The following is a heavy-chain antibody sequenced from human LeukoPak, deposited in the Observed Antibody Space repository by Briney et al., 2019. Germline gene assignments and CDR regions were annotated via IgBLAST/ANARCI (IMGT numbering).Heavy chain of an antibody. CDR2: IYYSGST. CDR1: GGSISSYY. CDR3: ARVGLGSGSSTGNYYYMDV. V-gene: IGHV4-59*01. D-gene: IGHD3-10*01. J-gene: IGHJ6*03. Sequence: SETLSLTCTVSGGSISSYYWSWIRQPPGKGLEWIGYIYYSGSTNYNPSLKSRVTISVDTSKNQFSLKLSSVTAADTAVYYCARVGLGSGSSTGNYYYMDVWGKGTTVTVSS.